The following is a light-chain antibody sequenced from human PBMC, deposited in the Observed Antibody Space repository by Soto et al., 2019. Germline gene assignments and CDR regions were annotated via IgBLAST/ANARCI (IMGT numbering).Light chain of an antibody. CDR2: GNS. CDR3: QSYDSSLSVYV. CDR1: SSNIRAGYD. V-gene: IGLV1-40*01. J-gene: IGLJ1*01. Sequence: QSVLTQPPSVSGAPGQRVTISCTGSSSNIRAGYDVHWYQQPPGTAPKLLIYGNSNRPSGVPDRFSGSKSGTSASLAITGLQAEDEADYYCQSYDSSLSVYVFGTGTKLTVL.